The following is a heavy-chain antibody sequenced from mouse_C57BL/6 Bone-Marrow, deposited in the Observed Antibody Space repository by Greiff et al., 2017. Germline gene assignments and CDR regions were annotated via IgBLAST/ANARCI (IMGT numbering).Heavy chain of an antibody. CDR1: GFTFSSYA. CDR2: ISDGVSYT. D-gene: IGHD1-1*01. J-gene: IGHJ2*01. V-gene: IGHV5-4*01. Sequence: EVMLVESGGGLVKPGGSLKLSCAASGFTFSSYAMSWVRQTPEKRLEWVATISDGVSYTYYPTNVKGRFTISRDNAKNNLYLQMSHLKSEDTAMYYCAREGLDYGKDFDYWGQGTTLTVSS. CDR3: AREGLDYGKDFDY.